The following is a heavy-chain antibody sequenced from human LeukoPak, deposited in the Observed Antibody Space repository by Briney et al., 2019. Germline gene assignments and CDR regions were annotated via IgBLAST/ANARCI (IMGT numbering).Heavy chain of an antibody. CDR2: ISSSSSYI. D-gene: IGHD5-12*01. Sequence: GGSLRLSCAASGFTFSGYSMNWVRQAPGKGLEWVSSISSSSSYIYYADSVKGRFTISRDNAKNSLYLQMNSLRAEDTAVYYCARDGGDGYSDAFDIWGQGTMVTVSS. CDR3: ARDGGDGYSDAFDI. V-gene: IGHV3-21*01. J-gene: IGHJ3*02. CDR1: GFTFSGYS.